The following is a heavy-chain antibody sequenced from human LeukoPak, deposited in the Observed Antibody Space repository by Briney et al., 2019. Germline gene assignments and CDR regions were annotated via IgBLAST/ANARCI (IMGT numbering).Heavy chain of an antibody. CDR3: ARANYDFWSGRTDY. V-gene: IGHV4-34*01. CDR1: GGSFSGYY. Sequence: PSETLSLTCAVYGGSFSGYYWSWIRQPPGKGLEWIGEINHSGSTNYNPSLKSRVTISVDTSKNQSSLKLSSVTAADTAVYYCARANYDFWSGRTDYWGQGTLVTVSS. CDR2: INHSGST. D-gene: IGHD3-3*01. J-gene: IGHJ4*02.